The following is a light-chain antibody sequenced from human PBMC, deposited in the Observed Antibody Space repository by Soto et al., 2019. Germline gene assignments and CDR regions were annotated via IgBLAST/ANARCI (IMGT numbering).Light chain of an antibody. CDR1: SGHSSYA. V-gene: IGLV4-69*01. CDR2: LNSDGSH. CDR3: QTWGTAIHDVV. Sequence: QLVLTQSPSASASLGASVKLTCTLSSGHSSYAIAWHQQQPEKGPRYLMKLNSDGSHSKGDGIPDLFSGSSSGAERHLTISSLQSEDEADYYCQTWGTAIHDVVFGGGTKLTVL. J-gene: IGLJ2*01.